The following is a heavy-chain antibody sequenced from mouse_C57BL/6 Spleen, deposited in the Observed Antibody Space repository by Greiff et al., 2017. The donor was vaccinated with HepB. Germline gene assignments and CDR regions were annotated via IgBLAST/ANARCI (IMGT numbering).Heavy chain of an antibody. CDR2: NNPSTGGT. CDR1: GYSFTGYY. J-gene: IGHJ3*01. D-gene: IGHD2-3*01. Sequence: EVQLQQSGPELVKPGASVKISCKASGYSFTGYYMNWVKQSPEKSLEWIGENNPSTGGTTYNQKFKAKATLTVDKSSSTAYMQLKSLTSEDSAVYYCARRVYDGTFAYWGQGTLVTVSA. V-gene: IGHV1-42*01. CDR3: ARRVYDGTFAY.